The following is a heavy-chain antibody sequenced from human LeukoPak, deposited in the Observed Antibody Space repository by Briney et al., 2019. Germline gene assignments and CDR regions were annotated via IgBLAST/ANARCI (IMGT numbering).Heavy chain of an antibody. CDR1: GGFLISDNFY. CDR2: IYYSGST. CDR3: ARLRGTYYWYFDY. D-gene: IGHD1-26*01. V-gene: IGHV4-39*01. J-gene: IGHJ4*02. Sequence: SETLSLTCAVSGGFLISDNFYWGWIRQPPGKGLEWIGSIYYSGSTYYNPSLNSRVTISVDTSKNRFSLKLSSVTAADTAVYSCARLRGTYYWYFDYWGQGTLVTVSS.